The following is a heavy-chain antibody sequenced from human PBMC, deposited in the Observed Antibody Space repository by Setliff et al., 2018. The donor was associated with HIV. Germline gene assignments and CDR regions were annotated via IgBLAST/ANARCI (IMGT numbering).Heavy chain of an antibody. V-gene: IGHV3-49*04. D-gene: IGHD2-2*01. J-gene: IGHJ3*02. Sequence: GGSLRLSCTASGFTFGDYAMSWVRQAPGKGLEWVGFIRSKAYGGTTEYAASVKGRFTISRDDSKSIAYLQMNSLKTEDTAVYYCTRIVGYCSSTSCSNAFDIWGQGTMVTVSS. CDR1: GFTFGDYA. CDR2: IRSKAYGGTT. CDR3: TRIVGYCSSTSCSNAFDI.